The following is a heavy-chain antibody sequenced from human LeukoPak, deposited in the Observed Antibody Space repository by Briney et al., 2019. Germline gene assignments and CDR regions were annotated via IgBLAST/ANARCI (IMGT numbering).Heavy chain of an antibody. V-gene: IGHV3-66*02. CDR2: IYSGGST. Sequence: LPGGSLRLSCAVSGFTVTRDYMSCVRQARGKGLEWVSVIYSGGSTYYADSVKGRFTISRDNSKNTLSLQMNSLRAEDTAVYYCARGGGAFCGDDCYRNFDYWGQGTLVTVSS. J-gene: IGHJ4*02. CDR1: GFTVTRDY. D-gene: IGHD2-21*02. CDR3: ARGGGAFCGDDCYRNFDY.